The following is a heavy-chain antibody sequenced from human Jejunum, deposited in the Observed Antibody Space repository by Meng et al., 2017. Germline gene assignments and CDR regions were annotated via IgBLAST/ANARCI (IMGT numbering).Heavy chain of an antibody. D-gene: IGHD6-13*01. J-gene: IGHJ4*02. Sequence: QITLKESGPTLVKPTQTLSLTCTFSGFSIKTAGVGVGWIRQPPGKALEWLAVIYWNDETRYSPSLKSRLTISKDTSKSQVVLTMTNMDPVDTATYFCAHQRWYKDSEYWGRGALVTVSS. CDR2: IYWNDET. V-gene: IGHV2-5*01. CDR1: GFSIKTAGVG. CDR3: AHQRWYKDSEY.